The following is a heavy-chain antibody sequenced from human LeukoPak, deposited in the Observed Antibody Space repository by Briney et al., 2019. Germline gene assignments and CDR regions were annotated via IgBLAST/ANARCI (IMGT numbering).Heavy chain of an antibody. CDR3: ARGRWLPNAFDI. J-gene: IGHJ3*02. V-gene: IGHV4-59*01. D-gene: IGHD5-24*01. CDR2: IYYSGRT. CDR1: GDSINSYY. Sequence: SETLSLTCTVSGDSINSYYWNWIRQPPGKGLEWIGYIYYSGRTDYNPSLKSRVTISVDTSKHQFSMKLKSVTAADTAAYFCARGRWLPNAFDIWGRGTMVTVFS.